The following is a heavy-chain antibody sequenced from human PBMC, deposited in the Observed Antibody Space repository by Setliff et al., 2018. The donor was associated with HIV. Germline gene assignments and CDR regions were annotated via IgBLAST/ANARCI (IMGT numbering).Heavy chain of an antibody. CDR3: ARGEGRATGSWWDQSASWYLDY. D-gene: IGHD6-13*01. Sequence: KPSETLSLTCTVSGGSISTYYWSWIRQPPGKGLEWIGSIYFTGSSDNNPSLKSRVTLSVDTSKHQFSLKLSSVTAADTAVYFCARGEGRATGSWWDQSASWYLDYWGHGILVTVSS. J-gene: IGHJ4*01. CDR2: IYFTGSS. V-gene: IGHV4-59*01. CDR1: GGSISTYY.